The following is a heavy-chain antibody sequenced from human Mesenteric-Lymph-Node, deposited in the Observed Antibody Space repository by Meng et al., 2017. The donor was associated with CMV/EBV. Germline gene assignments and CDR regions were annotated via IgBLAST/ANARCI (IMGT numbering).Heavy chain of an antibody. D-gene: IGHD3-16*01. Sequence: GESLKISCVASGFTFSRCAMNWVRQAPGRGLEWVSSIGGTPFYTYYANSVEGRFTISRDNAKNTLYLQMNSLRAEDTAVYYCARGGGYCDYWGQGTLVTVSS. J-gene: IGHJ4*02. CDR3: ARGGGYCDY. CDR2: IGGTPFYT. CDR1: GFTFSRCA. V-gene: IGHV3-23*01.